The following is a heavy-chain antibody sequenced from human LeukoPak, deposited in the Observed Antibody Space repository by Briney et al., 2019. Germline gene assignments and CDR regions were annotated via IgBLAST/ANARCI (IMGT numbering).Heavy chain of an antibody. J-gene: IGHJ5*02. D-gene: IGHD2-15*01. CDR2: INSDGSST. V-gene: IGHV3-74*01. Sequence: GGSLRLSCAASGFTFSSYWMHWVRQAPGKGLVWVSRINSDGSSTSYADSVKGRFTISRDNAKNTLYLQMNSLRAEDTAVYYCAREESFLGYCSGGSCPRWFDPWGQGTLVTVSS. CDR1: GFTFSSYW. CDR3: AREESFLGYCSGGSCPRWFDP.